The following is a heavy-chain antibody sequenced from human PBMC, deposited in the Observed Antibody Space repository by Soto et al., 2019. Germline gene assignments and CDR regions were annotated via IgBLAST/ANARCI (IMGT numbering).Heavy chain of an antibody. D-gene: IGHD6-13*01. J-gene: IGHJ4*01. CDR1: GFTFNSYA. Sequence: PGGSLRLSCAASGFTFNSYAMTWVRQAPGKGLEWVSAISGSGGSTYYADSVKGRFTISRDNSKNTLYLQMNCLRAEDTAVYYCAKPGHSSSWYRNFDYWGHGTLVTVSS. CDR3: AKPGHSSSWYRNFDY. CDR2: ISGSGGST. V-gene: IGHV3-23*01.